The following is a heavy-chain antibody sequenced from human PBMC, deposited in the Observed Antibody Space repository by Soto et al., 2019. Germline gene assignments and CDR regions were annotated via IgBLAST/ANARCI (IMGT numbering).Heavy chain of an antibody. CDR3: ASHLRTGYNSGLGAFDI. CDR1: GYRFTSYW. Sequence: PGESLRISCKGPGYRFTSYWIGWVRQMPGKGLEWMGIIYPGDSDTRYSPSFQGQVTISADKSISTAYLQWSSLKASDTAMYYCASHLRTGYNSGLGAFDIWGQGTMVTVSS. V-gene: IGHV5-51*01. CDR2: IYPGDSDT. D-gene: IGHD6-19*01. J-gene: IGHJ3*02.